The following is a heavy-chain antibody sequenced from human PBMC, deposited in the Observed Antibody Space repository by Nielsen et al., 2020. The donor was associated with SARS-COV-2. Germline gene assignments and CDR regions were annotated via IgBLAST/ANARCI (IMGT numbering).Heavy chain of an antibody. CDR2: TSYDGGFK. V-gene: IGHV3-30*18. CDR1: GFSFAEYG. D-gene: IGHD1-26*01. CDR3: AKVYLSGSYRPPREAFDA. J-gene: IGHJ3*01. Sequence: GESLKISCAASGFSFAEYGMHWVRQAPGKGPEWVAVTSYDGGFKDYGNSVKGRFTVSRDNSQNMLYLQMNRLRPEDTAVYYCAKVYLSGSYRPPREAFDAWGQGTKVAVSS.